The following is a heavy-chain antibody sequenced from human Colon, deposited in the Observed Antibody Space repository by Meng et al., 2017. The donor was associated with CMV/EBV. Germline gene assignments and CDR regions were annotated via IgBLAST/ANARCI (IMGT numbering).Heavy chain of an antibody. CDR1: CCIFNCYG. Sequence: ASVPVSCKSSCCIFNCYGISWVRPAAGRGREGMGWISVYHGYTNYAQKFQGRITLTTDTSASTAYMELRSLRSDDATVYFCARSASSGRVSPDPEDYYDYWGQGTLVTVSS. CDR3: ARSASSGRVSPDPEDYYDY. J-gene: IGHJ4*02. V-gene: IGHV1-18*01. D-gene: IGHD6-19*01. CDR2: ISVYHGYT.